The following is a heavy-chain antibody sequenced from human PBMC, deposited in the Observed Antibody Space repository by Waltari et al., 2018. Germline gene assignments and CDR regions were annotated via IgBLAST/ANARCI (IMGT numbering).Heavy chain of an antibody. V-gene: IGHV3-48*04. CDR2: ISSGGSTI. CDR1: GFSFSNYD. D-gene: IGHD2-21*01. Sequence: EVQLVESGGGLVQSGGSLRLSCTASGFSFSNYDMNWVRQAPGKGLGWVSYISSGGSTIYYADSMKGRFTVSRDNAKNSVHLQMNSLRAGDTAMYYCASLEGTTVIGGYWGQGTLVTVSS. J-gene: IGHJ4*02. CDR3: ASLEGTTVIGGY.